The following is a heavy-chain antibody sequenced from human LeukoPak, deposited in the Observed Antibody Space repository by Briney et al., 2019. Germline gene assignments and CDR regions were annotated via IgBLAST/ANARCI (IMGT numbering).Heavy chain of an antibody. Sequence: GRSLRLPCAASGFTFSSYAMHWVRQAPGKGLEWVAVISYDGSNKYYADSVKGRFTISRDNSKNTLYLQMNSPRAEDTAVYYCARDSSGYYFDDAFDIWGQGTMVTVSS. V-gene: IGHV3-30-3*01. J-gene: IGHJ3*02. D-gene: IGHD3-22*01. CDR3: ARDSSGYYFDDAFDI. CDR2: ISYDGSNK. CDR1: GFTFSSYA.